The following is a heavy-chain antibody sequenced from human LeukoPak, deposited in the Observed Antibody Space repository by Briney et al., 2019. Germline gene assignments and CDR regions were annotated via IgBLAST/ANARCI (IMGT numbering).Heavy chain of an antibody. CDR1: GFTFSNDW. J-gene: IGHJ4*02. Sequence: GGSLRLSCAASGFTFSNDWMCWVRQAPGKGLEWVSAISGSGGSTYYADSVKGRFTISRDNSKNTLYLRMNSLRAEDTAVYYCAKGLKLLWFGELSGYWGQGTLVTVSS. D-gene: IGHD3-10*01. CDR3: AKGLKLLWFGELSGY. CDR2: ISGSGGST. V-gene: IGHV3-23*01.